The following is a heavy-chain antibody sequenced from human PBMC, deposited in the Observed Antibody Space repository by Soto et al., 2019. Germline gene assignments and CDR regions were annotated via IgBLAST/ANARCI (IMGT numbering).Heavy chain of an antibody. D-gene: IGHD1-1*01. V-gene: IGHV4-39*01. Sequence: PSETLSLTCTVSGGSISSSSYYWGWIRQPPGKGLEWIGSIYYSGSTYYNPSLKSRVTISVDTSKNQFSLKLSSVTAADTAVYYWARLFYSRGEETSGGNDKPYYYYGMDVWGQGTTVTVSS. CDR3: ARLFYSRGEETSGGNDKPYYYYGMDV. CDR1: GGSISSSSYY. J-gene: IGHJ6*02. CDR2: IYYSGST.